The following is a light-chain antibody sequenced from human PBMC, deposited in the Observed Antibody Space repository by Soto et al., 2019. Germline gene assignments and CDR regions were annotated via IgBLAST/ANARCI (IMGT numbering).Light chain of an antibody. CDR3: AAWDDSVKGVL. V-gene: IGLV1-44*01. J-gene: IGLJ2*01. CDR2: GNN. Sequence: QSVLTQSPSASGTPGQRVTISCSGGNSNFGSNSVNWYQQLPGTAPKVVIYGNNQRPSGVPDRFSGSKSGTSASLAISGLQSDDEADYYCAAWDDSVKGVLFGGGTKLTVL. CDR1: NSNFGSNS.